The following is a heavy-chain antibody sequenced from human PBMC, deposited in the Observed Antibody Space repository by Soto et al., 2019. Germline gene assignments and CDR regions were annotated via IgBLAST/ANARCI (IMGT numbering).Heavy chain of an antibody. V-gene: IGHV3-21*01. Sequence: GGSLRLSCAASGFTFSSYSMNWVRQAPGKGLEWVSSISSSSSYIYYADSVKGRFTISRDNAKNSLYLQMNSLRAEDTAVYYCARDPGSIFGPPRGWFDPWGQGTLVTVSS. D-gene: IGHD3-3*01. CDR3: ARDPGSIFGPPRGWFDP. CDR2: ISSSSSYI. J-gene: IGHJ5*02. CDR1: GFTFSSYS.